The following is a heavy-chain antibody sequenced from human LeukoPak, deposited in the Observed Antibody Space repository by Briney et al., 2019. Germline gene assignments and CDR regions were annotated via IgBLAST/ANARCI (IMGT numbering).Heavy chain of an antibody. CDR1: GGSISSSSYY. J-gene: IGHJ4*02. CDR2: IYYTGST. D-gene: IGHD3-9*01. V-gene: IGHV4-39*01. Sequence: SETLSLTCIVSGGSISSSSYYWGWIRQPPGKGLEWIGSIYYTGSTYYNSSLKSRVTIFIDTSRNQFSLKLSSVSAADTAMYYCASDTLTGYSTFDYWGQGTLLTVSS. CDR3: ASDTLTGYSTFDY.